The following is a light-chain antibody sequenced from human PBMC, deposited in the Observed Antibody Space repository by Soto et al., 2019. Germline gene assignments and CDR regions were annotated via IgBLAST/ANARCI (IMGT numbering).Light chain of an antibody. V-gene: IGKV3-20*01. J-gene: IGKJ1*01. CDR1: QTVSSSY. Sequence: EVMLTQSPGTLSLSPGDRATLSCRASQTVSSSYLAWYQQKPGQAPRLLIYAASSRATGIPDRFSGSGSGTDFTLTVSRLEPEDFAVYYCQQYGSSPWTFGQGTKVDIK. CDR3: QQYGSSPWT. CDR2: AAS.